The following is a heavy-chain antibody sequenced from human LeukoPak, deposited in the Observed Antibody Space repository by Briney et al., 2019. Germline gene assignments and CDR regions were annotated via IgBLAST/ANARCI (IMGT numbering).Heavy chain of an antibody. CDR1: GFTFSSYA. V-gene: IGHV3-23*01. Sequence: GGSLRLSCAASGFTFSSYAMSWVRQAPGKGLEWVSAISGSGGSTYYADSVKGRFTISRDNSKNTLYLQMNSLRAEDTAVYYCAKPRYYYDSSGCFDYWGQGTLVTVSS. D-gene: IGHD3-22*01. J-gene: IGHJ4*02. CDR3: AKPRYYYDSSGCFDY. CDR2: ISGSGGST.